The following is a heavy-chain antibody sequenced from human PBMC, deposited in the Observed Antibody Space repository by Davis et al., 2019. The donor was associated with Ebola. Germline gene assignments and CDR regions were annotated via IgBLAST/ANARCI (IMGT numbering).Heavy chain of an antibody. Sequence: GESLKISCAASGFTFSDYYMSWIRQAPGKGLEWVSYISSSGSTIYYADSVKGRFTISRDNAKNSLYLQMNSLRAEDTAVYYCATGGDLNYYYYMDVWGKGTTVTVSS. CDR3: ATGGDLNYYYYMDV. V-gene: IGHV3-11*04. D-gene: IGHD6-25*01. CDR2: ISSSGSTI. CDR1: GFTFSDYY. J-gene: IGHJ6*03.